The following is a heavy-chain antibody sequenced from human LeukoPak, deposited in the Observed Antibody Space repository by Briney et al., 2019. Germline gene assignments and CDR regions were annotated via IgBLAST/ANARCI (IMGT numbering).Heavy chain of an antibody. CDR2: IYYRGST. CDR3: ARGDGGYSRVSDRNWFDL. CDR1: SGSTSSGSYS. Sequence: PSQTLSLTCTVSSGSTSSGSYSWSWIRQPPGKGLEWIGYIYYRGSTYYNPSLKSRVTISADTSKNQFSLELDSVTAADTAVYYCARGDGGYSRVSDRNWFDLWGQGTLVTVSS. J-gene: IGHJ5*02. D-gene: IGHD6-13*01. V-gene: IGHV4-30-2*01.